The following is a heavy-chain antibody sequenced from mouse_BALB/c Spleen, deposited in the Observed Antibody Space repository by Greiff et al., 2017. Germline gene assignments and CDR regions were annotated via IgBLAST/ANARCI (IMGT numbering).Heavy chain of an antibody. CDR3: ARVPGFAY. Sequence: EVQLVESGGGLVKPGGSLKLSCAASGFTFSDYYMYWVRQTPEKRLEWVATISDGGSYTYYPDSVKGRFTISRDNAKNNLYLQMSSLKSEDTAMYYCARVPGFAYWGQGTLVTVSA. CDR1: GFTFSDYY. CDR2: ISDGGSYT. J-gene: IGHJ3*01. V-gene: IGHV5-4*02.